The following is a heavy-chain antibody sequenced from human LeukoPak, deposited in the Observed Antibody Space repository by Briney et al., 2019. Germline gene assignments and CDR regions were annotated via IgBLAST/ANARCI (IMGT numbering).Heavy chain of an antibody. V-gene: IGHV3-21*01. Sequence: GGSLRLSCAASGFTFSSYSMNWVRQAPGKGLEWVSSISSSSYIYYADSVRGRFTISRDNAKNSLYLQMNSLRAEDTAVYSCARGADGVSSNSRGWFDPWGQGTLVTVSS. CDR1: GFTFSSYS. D-gene: IGHD2-15*01. CDR3: ARGADGVSSNSRGWFDP. CDR2: ISSSSYI. J-gene: IGHJ5*02.